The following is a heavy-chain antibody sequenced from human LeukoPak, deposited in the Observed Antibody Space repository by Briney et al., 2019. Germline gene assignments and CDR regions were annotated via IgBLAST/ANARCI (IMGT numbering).Heavy chain of an antibody. V-gene: IGHV4-59*12. CDR1: GGSISSYY. J-gene: IGHJ5*02. CDR3: ARDRPGFGSETYYPLP. D-gene: IGHD3-10*01. CDR2: IYYSGST. Sequence: SETLSLTCTVSGGSISSYYWSWIRQPPGRGLEWIGYIYYSGSTNYNPSLKSRVTISVDTSKNQFSLKLSSVTAADTAVYYCARDRPGFGSETYYPLPWGQGILVTVSS.